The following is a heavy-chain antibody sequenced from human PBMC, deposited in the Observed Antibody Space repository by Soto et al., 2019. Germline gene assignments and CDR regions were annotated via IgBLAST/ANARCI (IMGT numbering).Heavy chain of an antibody. J-gene: IGHJ4*02. CDR1: GYTFTGYY. V-gene: IGHV1-2*04. CDR2: INPNSGGT. CDR3: ARGMVQVGATFDY. D-gene: IGHD1-26*01. Sequence: ASVKVSCKASGYTFTGYYMHWVRQAPGQGLEWMGWINPNSGGTNYAQKFQGWVTMTRDTSISTAYMELSRLRSDDTAVYYCARGMVQVGATFDYWGQGTLVTVSS.